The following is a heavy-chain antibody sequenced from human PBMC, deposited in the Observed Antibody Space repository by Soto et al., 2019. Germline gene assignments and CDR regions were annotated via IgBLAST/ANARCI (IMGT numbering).Heavy chain of an antibody. J-gene: IGHJ4*02. CDR2: ISPYSGNT. Sequence: QILLVQSGAEVKKPGASVKVSCKASGYTFTNYDIGWVRQAPGQGLEWMGWISPYSGNTKYAQKFQGRDTMTTDTSTNTAYMELRSLRSDDTAVFYCVRFASSGWYTGGYWGQGTLVTVSS. D-gene: IGHD6-19*01. CDR1: GYTFTNYD. CDR3: VRFASSGWYTGGY. V-gene: IGHV1-18*01.